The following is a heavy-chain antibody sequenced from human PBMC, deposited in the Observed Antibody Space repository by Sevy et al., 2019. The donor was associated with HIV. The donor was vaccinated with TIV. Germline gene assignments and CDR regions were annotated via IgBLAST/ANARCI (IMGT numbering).Heavy chain of an antibody. J-gene: IGHJ4*02. CDR3: AKDLAGPGRRYFDY. V-gene: IGHV3-30*02. CDR1: GFTFSNFG. D-gene: IGHD6-13*01. CDR2: IRYDGSDK. Sequence: GGSLRLSCTASGFTFSNFGMHWVRQVPGKGLEWVTFIRYDGSDKYYVASVKGRFTISRDDSKNTLYLQMDSLRAEDTAIYYCAKDLAGPGRRYFDYWGQGTLVTVS.